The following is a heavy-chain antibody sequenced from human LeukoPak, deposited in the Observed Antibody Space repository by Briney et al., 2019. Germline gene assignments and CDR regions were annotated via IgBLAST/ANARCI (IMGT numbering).Heavy chain of an antibody. Sequence: GGSLRLSCAASGFTFSSYSMNWVRQAPGKGLEWVSSIIISSSYIYYADSVKGRFTISRDNAKNSLYLQMNSLRAEDTAVYYCAELGITMIGGVWGKGTTVTISS. CDR1: GFTFSSYS. CDR3: AELGITMIGGV. J-gene: IGHJ6*04. V-gene: IGHV3-21*01. CDR2: IIISSSYI. D-gene: IGHD3-10*02.